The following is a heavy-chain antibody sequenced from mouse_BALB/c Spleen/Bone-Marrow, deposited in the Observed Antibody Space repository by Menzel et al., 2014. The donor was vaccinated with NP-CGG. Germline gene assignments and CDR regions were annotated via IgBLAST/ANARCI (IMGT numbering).Heavy chain of an antibody. CDR3: ARDSRSTVSHFDY. J-gene: IGHJ2*01. D-gene: IGHD1-1*01. V-gene: IGHV7-3*02. Sequence: EVKLMDSGGGLVQPGGSLILSCATSGFTFTDYYMNWVRQPPGKALEWLGFIRNKANGYTTEYSAPVKGRFTISRDNSQSILYLQMNTLRAEDSATYYCARDSRSTVSHFDYWGQGTTLTVSS. CDR1: GFTFTDYY. CDR2: IRNKANGYTT.